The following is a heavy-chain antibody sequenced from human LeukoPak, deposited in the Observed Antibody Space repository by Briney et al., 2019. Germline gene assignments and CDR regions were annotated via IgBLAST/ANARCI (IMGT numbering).Heavy chain of an antibody. CDR3: ARNPYGTGDF. Sequence: GGSLRLSCAASGFTFSTYRMSWARQAPGKGLEWVSSISSTGGSIFYADSVKGRFTISRDNANNSLYLQMNSLRAEDTSVFYCARNPYGTGDFWGQGTLVTVSS. CDR2: ISSTGGSI. D-gene: IGHD1-1*01. CDR1: GFTFSTYR. J-gene: IGHJ4*02. V-gene: IGHV3-21*01.